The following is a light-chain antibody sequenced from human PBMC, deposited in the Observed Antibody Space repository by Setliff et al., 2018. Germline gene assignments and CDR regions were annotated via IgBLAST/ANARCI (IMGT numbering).Light chain of an antibody. CDR2: RNN. V-gene: IGLV1-44*01. J-gene: IGLJ1*01. Sequence: SVLTQPPPASGTPGQRVTISCSGSSSNIGSNTVNWYQQLPGTAPKLLIYRNNQRPSGVPDRFSGSKSGTSASLAISGLQSEDEADYYCAAWDDSLNGYVFGTGTKVTVL. CDR3: AAWDDSLNGYV. CDR1: SSNIGSNT.